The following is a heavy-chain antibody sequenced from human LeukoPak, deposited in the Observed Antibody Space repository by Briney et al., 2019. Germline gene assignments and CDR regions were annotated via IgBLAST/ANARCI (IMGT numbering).Heavy chain of an antibody. CDR2: FDAADDET. V-gene: IGHV1-24*01. CDR1: GYTLTELS. Sequence: ASVKVSCKVSGYTLTELSIHWVRQSPGRGLEWMGGFDAADDETIYAQHFQARVTMTEDTSTDTAYLELSSLTSEDTAVYFCATELVAAPFDFWGQGTLVTVSS. CDR3: ATELVAAPFDF. D-gene: IGHD2-15*01. J-gene: IGHJ4*02.